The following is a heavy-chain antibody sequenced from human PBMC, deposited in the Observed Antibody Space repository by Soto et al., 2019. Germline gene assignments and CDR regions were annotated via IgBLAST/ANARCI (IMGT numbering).Heavy chain of an antibody. J-gene: IGHJ6*02. CDR2: IRGSGSPT. Sequence: GGSLRLSCAASGFTFSNYVMNWVRQAPGKGLEWVSGIRGSGSPTYYADSVKGRFTISRDNSKNTLYLQVNSLRAEDTAVYYCAKSVETLYYGLDVWGQGTTVTVSS. CDR1: GFTFSNYV. CDR3: AKSVETLYYGLDV. V-gene: IGHV3-23*01. D-gene: IGHD2-21*02.